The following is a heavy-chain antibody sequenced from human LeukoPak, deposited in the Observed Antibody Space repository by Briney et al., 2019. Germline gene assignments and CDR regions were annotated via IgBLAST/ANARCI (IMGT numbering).Heavy chain of an antibody. D-gene: IGHD6-13*01. CDR1: GFTFSNAW. Sequence: GGSLRLSCAASGFTFSNAWMSWVRQAPGKGLEWVGRIKSKTDGGTTDYAAPVKGRFTISRDDSKNTLYLQMNSLKTEDTAVYYCTTLYSSSPRLKRAWKNDYWGQGTQVTVSS. CDR2: IKSKTDGGTT. CDR3: TTLYSSSPRLKRAWKNDY. J-gene: IGHJ4*02. V-gene: IGHV3-15*01.